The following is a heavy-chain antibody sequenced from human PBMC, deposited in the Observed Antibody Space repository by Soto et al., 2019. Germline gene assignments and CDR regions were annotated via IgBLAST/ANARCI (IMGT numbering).Heavy chain of an antibody. J-gene: IGHJ4*02. D-gene: IGHD3-22*01. Sequence: TLSLTVSVSGGTVRSGHYCWTSIRQHLGKGPEWSGHIYHSGSTYYDPSLKSRVTLPLDMSKNQFPLQLTSVSAADTAVYYCARGYDYDSGGYLFDYWGQGTLVT. CDR3: ARGYDYDSGGYLFDY. V-gene: IGHV4-31*03. CDR2: IYHSGST. CDR1: GGTVRSGHYC.